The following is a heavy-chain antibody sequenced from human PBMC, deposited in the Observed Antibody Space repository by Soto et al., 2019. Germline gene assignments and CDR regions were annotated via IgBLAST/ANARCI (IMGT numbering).Heavy chain of an antibody. D-gene: IGHD6-13*01. CDR1: GFTFTSSA. V-gene: IGHV1-58*01. CDR2: IVVGSGNT. CDR3: AVLPLYSSSRHY. J-gene: IGHJ4*02. Sequence: ASVKVSCKASGFTFTSSAVQWVRQARGQRLEWIGWIVVGSGNTNYAQKFQERVTITRDMSTSTAYMELSSLRSEDTAVYYCAVLPLYSSSRHYWGQGTLVTVSS.